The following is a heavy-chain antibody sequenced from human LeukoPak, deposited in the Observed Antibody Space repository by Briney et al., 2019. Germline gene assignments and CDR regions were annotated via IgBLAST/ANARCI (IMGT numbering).Heavy chain of an antibody. Sequence: GASVKVSCKASGYTFTSYAMHWVRQAPGQRLEWMGWINAGNGNTKYSQKFQGRVTITSDTSASTAYMELSSLRSEDTAVYYCAREDIVVVPAAKVTPYYYYGMDVWGKGTTVTVSS. V-gene: IGHV1-3*01. CDR3: AREDIVVVPAAKVTPYYYYGMDV. D-gene: IGHD2-2*01. CDR2: INAGNGNT. CDR1: GYTFTSYA. J-gene: IGHJ6*04.